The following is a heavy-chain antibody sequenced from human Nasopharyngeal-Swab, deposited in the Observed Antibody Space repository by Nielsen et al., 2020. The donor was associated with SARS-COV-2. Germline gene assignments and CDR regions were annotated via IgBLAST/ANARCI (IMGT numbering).Heavy chain of an antibody. CDR3: ARDGLDYDFWSAYFMDV. CDR2: ISSSSSYI. V-gene: IGHV3-21*01. D-gene: IGHD3-3*01. Sequence: GESLKISCAASGFTFNNYNFNWVRQAPGKGLEWVSSISSSSSYIYYADSVKGRFTISRDNAKNSLYLQMNRLRAEDTAVYYCARDGLDYDFWSAYFMDVWGQGTTVTVSS. J-gene: IGHJ6*02. CDR1: GFTFNNYN.